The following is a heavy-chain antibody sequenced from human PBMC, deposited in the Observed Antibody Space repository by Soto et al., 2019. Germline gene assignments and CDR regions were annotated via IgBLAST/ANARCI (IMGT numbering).Heavy chain of an antibody. CDR1: GYSFTGFY. Sequence: QVQLVQSGADVRKPRASVKVSCNSSGYSFTGFYIHWVRQAPGQGLEWMGWINPDSGMTKQAQRFQGRVTLTGDTSINTAYMELSGLTSDDTAVYYCVRDSGRSLASVRFDYWGQGTLVIVSS. CDR3: VRDSGRSLASVRFDY. J-gene: IGHJ4*02. V-gene: IGHV1-2*02. D-gene: IGHD6-19*01. CDR2: INPDSGMT.